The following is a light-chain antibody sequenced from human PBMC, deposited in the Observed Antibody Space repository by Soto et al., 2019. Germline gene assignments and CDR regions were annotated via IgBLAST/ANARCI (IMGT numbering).Light chain of an antibody. J-gene: IGLJ1*01. CDR2: EVS. V-gene: IGLV2-14*01. CDR3: SSYTSSTLV. Sequence: LTQPASVSGSPGQSITISCTGTSSDVGGYDYVSWYQQHPGKAPKLLIYEVSNRPSGVSNRFSGSKSGITASMTISGLQAEDEADYYCSSYTSSTLVFGTGTKVTVL. CDR1: SSDVGGYDY.